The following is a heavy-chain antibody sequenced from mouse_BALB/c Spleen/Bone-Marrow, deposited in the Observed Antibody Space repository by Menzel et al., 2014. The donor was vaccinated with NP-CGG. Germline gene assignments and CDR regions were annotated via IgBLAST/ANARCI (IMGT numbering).Heavy chain of an antibody. CDR1: GFTFTDYY. CDR2: IRNKANGYTT. V-gene: IGHV7-3*02. J-gene: IGHJ1*01. Sequence: EVKLVESGGGLVQPGGSLRLSCATSGFTFTDYYMSWVRQPPGKALEWLGFIRNKANGYTTEYTASVKGRFTISRDNSQSILYLLMNTLRTEDSATYYCARDNYYGYHWYFDVWGAGTTVTVSS. CDR3: ARDNYYGYHWYFDV. D-gene: IGHD1-2*01.